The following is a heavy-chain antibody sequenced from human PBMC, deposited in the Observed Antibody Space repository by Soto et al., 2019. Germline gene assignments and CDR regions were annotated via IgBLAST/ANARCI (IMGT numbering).Heavy chain of an antibody. CDR3: ARAKLCNTLSCPHSFDT. Sequence: QVLLQESGPGLINASGTLSLTCGASGGSISTNNWWSWVRQTPGQGLEWIAEVYHTGSTNSNPSLKSRLTISVDKSKNQFSLRLTSVTAADSAVYYCARAKLCNTLSCPHSFDTWGQGTLVSVSS. V-gene: IGHV4-4*02. D-gene: IGHD2-15*01. J-gene: IGHJ4*02. CDR1: GGSISTNNW. CDR2: VYHTGST.